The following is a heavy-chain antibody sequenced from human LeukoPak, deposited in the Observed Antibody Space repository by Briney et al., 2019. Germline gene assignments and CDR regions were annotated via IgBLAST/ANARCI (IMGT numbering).Heavy chain of an antibody. Sequence: GGSLRLPCAASGFTFSSYWMHWVRQAPGKGLVWVSRINSDGSSTNYADSVKGRFTISRDNPKYTLYLQMSSLRAEDTAVYFCAKRGVVIRVILVGFHKEAYYFDSWGQGALVTVSS. J-gene: IGHJ4*02. CDR2: INSDGSST. V-gene: IGHV3-74*01. CDR1: GFTFSSYW. D-gene: IGHD3-22*01. CDR3: AKRGVVIRVILVGFHKEAYYFDS.